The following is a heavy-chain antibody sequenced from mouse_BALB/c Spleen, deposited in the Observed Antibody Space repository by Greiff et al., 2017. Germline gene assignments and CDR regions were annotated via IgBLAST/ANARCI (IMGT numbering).Heavy chain of an antibody. CDR2: IDPETGGT. V-gene: IGHV1-15*01. Sequence: QVQLQQSGAELVRPGASVTLSCKASGYTFTDYEMHWVKQTPVHGLEWIGAIDPETGGTAYNQKFKGKATLTADKSSSTAYMELRSLTSEDSAVYYCTSHDYDRYWGQGTTLTVSS. CDR3: TSHDYDRY. J-gene: IGHJ2*01. CDR1: GYTFTDYE. D-gene: IGHD2-4*01.